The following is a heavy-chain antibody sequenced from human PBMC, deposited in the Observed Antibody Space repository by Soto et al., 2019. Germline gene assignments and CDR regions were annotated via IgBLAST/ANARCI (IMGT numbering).Heavy chain of an antibody. V-gene: IGHV1-18*01. D-gene: IGHD2-15*01. Sequence: ASVKVSCKASGYTFTSYGISWVRQAPGQGLEWMGWISAYNGNTNYAQKLQGRVTMTTDTSTSTAYMELRSLRSDDTAVYYCARKYCSCGSCYGKDYYYYMDVWGKGTTVTGSS. CDR2: ISAYNGNT. CDR1: GYTFTSYG. CDR3: ARKYCSCGSCYGKDYYYYMDV. J-gene: IGHJ6*03.